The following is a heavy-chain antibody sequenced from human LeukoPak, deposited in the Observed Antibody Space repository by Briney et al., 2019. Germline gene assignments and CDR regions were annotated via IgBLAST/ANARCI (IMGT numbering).Heavy chain of an antibody. Sequence: SVKVSCKASGGTFSTYGISWLRQAPGQGLEWMGGIIPIFGTANYAQKFQGRVTITTDESTSTAYMELSSLRSEDTAVYCCARSRKYCGGDCLGHYYYYYMDVWGKGTTVTVSS. D-gene: IGHD2-21*02. CDR1: GGTFSTYG. V-gene: IGHV1-69*05. J-gene: IGHJ6*03. CDR2: IIPIFGTA. CDR3: ARSRKYCGGDCLGHYYYYYMDV.